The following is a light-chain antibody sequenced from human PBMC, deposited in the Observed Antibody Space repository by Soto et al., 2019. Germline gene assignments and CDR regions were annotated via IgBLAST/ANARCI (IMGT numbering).Light chain of an antibody. CDR2: DAS. CDR3: HQRQYWPPIT. Sequence: EIVVTQSPGNLSLSPGERATLSCRAIQSVSSSYLAWYQQKPGQAPRLLVYDASNRATGIPTRFSGSGSGTDFTLTISNLEPEDFAVYYCHQRQYWPPITFGQGTRLEI. V-gene: IGKV3-11*01. CDR1: QSVSSSY. J-gene: IGKJ5*01.